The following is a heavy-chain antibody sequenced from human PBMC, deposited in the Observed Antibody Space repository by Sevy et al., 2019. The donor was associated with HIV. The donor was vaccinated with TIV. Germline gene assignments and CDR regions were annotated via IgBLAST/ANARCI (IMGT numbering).Heavy chain of an antibody. D-gene: IGHD2-15*01. V-gene: IGHV3-49*03. CDR3: SRALATAVTPEYYFDY. Sequence: GGSLRLSCTASGFTFDDYAMSWFRQAPGKVLEWVAFITRNSYEAYGGTREYAASVKGRFTISRDDSKSIAYLQMNSPKTEDTAMYYCSRALATAVTPEYYFDYWGQGTLVTVSS. J-gene: IGHJ4*02. CDR2: ITRNSYEAYGGTR. CDR1: GFTFDDYA.